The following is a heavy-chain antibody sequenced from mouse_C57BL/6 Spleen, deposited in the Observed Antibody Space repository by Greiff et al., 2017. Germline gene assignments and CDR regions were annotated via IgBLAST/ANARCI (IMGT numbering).Heavy chain of an antibody. D-gene: IGHD2-5*01. CDR3: ARTYYSKLWFAY. CDR2: ISSGSSTI. Sequence: EVKVEESGGGLVKPGGSLKLTCAASGFTFSDYGMHWVRQAPEKGLEWVAYISSGSSTIYYADTVKGRFTISRDNAKNTLFLQMTSLRSEDTAMYYCARTYYSKLWFAYWGQGTLVTVSA. CDR1: GFTFSDYG. V-gene: IGHV5-17*01. J-gene: IGHJ3*01.